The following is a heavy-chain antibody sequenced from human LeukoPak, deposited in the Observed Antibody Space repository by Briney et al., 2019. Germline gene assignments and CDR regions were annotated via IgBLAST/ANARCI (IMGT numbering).Heavy chain of an antibody. Sequence: GASLQISCKGSGSSFTSYWIGWVRQLPGKGLEWMGIIYPGDSDTRYSPSFQGQVTISADKSISTAYLQWSSLKASDTAMYYCASTTGDPYYYYYMDVWGKGTTVTVSS. CDR1: GSSFTSYW. CDR2: IYPGDSDT. J-gene: IGHJ6*03. V-gene: IGHV5-51*01. D-gene: IGHD2-21*01. CDR3: ASTTGDPYYYYYMDV.